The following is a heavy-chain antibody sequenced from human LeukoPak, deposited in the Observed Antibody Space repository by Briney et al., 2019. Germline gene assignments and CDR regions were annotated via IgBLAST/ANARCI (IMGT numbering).Heavy chain of an antibody. CDR2: INHSGST. J-gene: IGHJ4*02. Sequence: PSETLSLTCAVYGGSFSGYYWSWIRRPPGKGLEWIGEINHSGSTNYNPSLKSRVTISVDTSKNQFSLKLSSVTAADTAVYYCARGRGWLQASVDYWGQGTLVTVSS. CDR3: ARGRGWLQASVDY. CDR1: GGSFSGYY. V-gene: IGHV4-34*01. D-gene: IGHD5-24*01.